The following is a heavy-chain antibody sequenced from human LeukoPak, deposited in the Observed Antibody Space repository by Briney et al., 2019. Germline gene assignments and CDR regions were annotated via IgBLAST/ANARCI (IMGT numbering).Heavy chain of an antibody. CDR1: GFTFSSYS. Sequence: TGGSLRLSCAASGFTFSSYSMNWVRQAPGKGLEWVSSISSSSSYIYYADSVKGRFTISRDNAKNSLYLQMNSLRAEDTAVYYCARENPYSSGWYARWGQGTLVTVSS. J-gene: IGHJ4*02. CDR2: ISSSSSYI. CDR3: ARENPYSSGWYAR. V-gene: IGHV3-21*01. D-gene: IGHD6-19*01.